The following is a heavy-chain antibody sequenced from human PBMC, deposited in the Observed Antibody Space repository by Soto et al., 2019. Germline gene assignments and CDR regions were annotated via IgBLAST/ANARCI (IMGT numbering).Heavy chain of an antibody. J-gene: IGHJ3*02. D-gene: IGHD3-3*01. CDR2: INPATGAA. V-gene: IGHV1-2*02. CDR1: GYPVTAYY. CDR3: ARGGGVGVAGSAAFNM. Sequence: QLHLVQSGAVVKKPGASVTVSCSASGYPVTAYYMHWVRQAPGRGLEWMGGINPATGAAKYTQTFQGRVTMARETATRTVSLELSGLTPEDTAVFYWARGGGVGVAGSAAFNMWGQGTLVTVSS.